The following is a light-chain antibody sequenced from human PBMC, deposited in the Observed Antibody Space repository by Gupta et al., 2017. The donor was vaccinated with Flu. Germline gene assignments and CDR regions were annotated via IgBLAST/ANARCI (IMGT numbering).Light chain of an antibody. CDR1: SSNIGTNL. CDR3: SAWDDSLNGCV. V-gene: IGLV1-44*01. J-gene: IGLJ2*01. Sequence: QSVVTQPPSVSGTPGQRVTISCSGSSSNIGTNLVNWYQQLPGTAPKLLIYSNNQRPSGVPDRFSGSKSGPSASLAISGLQSEDEAAYYCSAWDDSLNGCVFGGGTKVTVL. CDR2: SNN.